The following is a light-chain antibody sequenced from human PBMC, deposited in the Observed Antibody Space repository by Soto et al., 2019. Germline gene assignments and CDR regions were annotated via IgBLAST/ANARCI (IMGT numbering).Light chain of an antibody. CDR3: QQRSNRPPGIT. CDR2: AAS. J-gene: IGKJ5*01. CDR1: RYIRSD. Sequence: IQMTQSPSSLSASVGDRVTITCRAVRYIRSDLSWYQQRPGQAPKVLIYAASSLQSGVPSRFSGSGSGTDFTLTISSLQPEDFAVYYCQQRSNRPPGITFGQGTRLEIK. V-gene: IGKV1-6*01.